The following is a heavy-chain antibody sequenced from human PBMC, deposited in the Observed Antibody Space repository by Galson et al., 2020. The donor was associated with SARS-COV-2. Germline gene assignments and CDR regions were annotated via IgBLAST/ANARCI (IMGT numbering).Heavy chain of an antibody. V-gene: IGHV4-34*01. CDR3: VRGYYYYYMDV. J-gene: IGHJ6*03. CDR2: INHSGST. Sequence: SETLSLTCAVYGGSFSGYYWSWIRQPPGKGLEWIGEINHSGSTNYNPSLKSRVTISVDTSKNQFSLKLSSVTAADTAVYYCVRGYYYYYMDVWGKGTTVTVSS. CDR1: GGSFSGYY.